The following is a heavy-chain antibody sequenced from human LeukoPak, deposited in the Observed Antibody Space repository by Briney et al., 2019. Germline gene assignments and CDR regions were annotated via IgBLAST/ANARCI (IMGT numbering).Heavy chain of an antibody. J-gene: IGHJ4*02. Sequence: TSETLSLTCAISGGSINNYYWSWIRQPPGKGLEWIGYIYYSGSTNYNPSLKSRVTISVDTSKNQFSLKLSSVTAADTAVYYCARGGSYGGHWGQGTLVTVSS. D-gene: IGHD1-26*01. V-gene: IGHV4-59*01. CDR1: GGSINNYY. CDR3: ARGGSYGGH. CDR2: IYYSGST.